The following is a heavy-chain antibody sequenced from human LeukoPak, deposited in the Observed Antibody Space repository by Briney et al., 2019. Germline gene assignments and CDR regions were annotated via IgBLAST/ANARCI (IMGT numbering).Heavy chain of an antibody. D-gene: IGHD4-17*01. J-gene: IGHJ5*02. CDR2: IYYSGST. Sequence: SETLSLTCTVSGGSLNTPNYYWGWIRQTPGKGLEWIGSIYYSGSTYYNPSLKSRVTISVDTSKNQFSLKLSSVTAADTAVYYCARGATSYGDYAANWFDPWGQGTLVTVSS. V-gene: IGHV4-39*07. CDR3: ARGATSYGDYAANWFDP. CDR1: GGSLNTPNYY.